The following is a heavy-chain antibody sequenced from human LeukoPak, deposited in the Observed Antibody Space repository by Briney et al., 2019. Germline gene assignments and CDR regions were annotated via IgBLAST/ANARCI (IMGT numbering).Heavy chain of an antibody. V-gene: IGHV3-15*01. CDR1: GFTFSNAW. J-gene: IGHJ4*02. CDR3: TTATLGYCSSTSCYRFDY. D-gene: IGHD2-2*02. Sequence: GGSLRLSCAASGFTFSNAWMSRVRQAPGKGLEWVGRIKSKTDGGTTDYAAPVKGRFTISRDDSKNTLYLQMNSLETEDTAVYYCTTATLGYCSSTSCYRFDYWGQGTLVTVSS. CDR2: IKSKTDGGTT.